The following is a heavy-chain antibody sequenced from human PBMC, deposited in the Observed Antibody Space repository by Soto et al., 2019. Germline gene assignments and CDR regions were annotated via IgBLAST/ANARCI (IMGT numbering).Heavy chain of an antibody. CDR3: ARDRTSVGPHKTGAMDV. J-gene: IGHJ6*02. Sequence: GGSLRLSCTASGFAFSDYSMSWIRQAPGKGLEWVSYITGGSAYTNYADSVKGRFSISRDNTKNSLFLQMNSLRAEDTALYYCARDRTSVGPHKTGAMDVWGQGTTVTVSS. CDR1: GFAFSDYS. D-gene: IGHD2-21*01. V-gene: IGHV3-11*06. CDR2: ITGGSAYT.